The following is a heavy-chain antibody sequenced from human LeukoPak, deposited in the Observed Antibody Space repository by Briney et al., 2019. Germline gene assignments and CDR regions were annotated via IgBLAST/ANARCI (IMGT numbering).Heavy chain of an antibody. CDR3: ARDHLGVTSDY. CDR1: GFTFGFYW. V-gene: IGHV3-7*05. CDR2: IKQDGSEK. Sequence: GGSLRLSCAASGFTFGFYWMSWVRQAPGQGLEWVANIKQDGSEKYYVDSVKGRFTISRANAKNSLYLQMNSLRAEDTAVYYCARDHLGVTSDYWGQGTLVTVSS. J-gene: IGHJ4*02. D-gene: IGHD1-26*01.